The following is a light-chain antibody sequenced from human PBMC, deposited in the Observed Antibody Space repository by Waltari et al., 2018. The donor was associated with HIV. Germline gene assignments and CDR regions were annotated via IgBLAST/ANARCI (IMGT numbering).Light chain of an antibody. V-gene: IGKV1-9*01. CDR3: QQLKSYPHT. CDR2: DAS. J-gene: IGKJ4*01. CDR1: QGISSS. Sequence: DIQLTQSPSFLSASVRDGLTITCRASQGISSSLAWYQQKPGKAPNLLIFDASTLQVGVPSRFSGSGSGTEFTLTVDSLQPEDFATYYCQQLKSYPHTFGGGTRVEI.